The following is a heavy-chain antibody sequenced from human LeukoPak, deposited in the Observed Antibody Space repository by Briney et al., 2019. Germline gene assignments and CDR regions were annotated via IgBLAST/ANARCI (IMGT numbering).Heavy chain of an antibody. CDR1: GYTFTGYY. J-gene: IGHJ1*01. D-gene: IGHD3-22*01. CDR3: AREMGTYYYDSSGYYHAYEYFQH. CDR2: INPNSGGT. V-gene: IGHV1-2*02. Sequence: ASVKVSCKASGYTFTGYYMHWVRQAPGQGLEWMGWINPNSGGTNYAQKFQGRVTMTRDTSISTAYMELSRLRSDDTAAYYCAREMGTYYYDSSGYYHAYEYFQHWGQGTLVTVSS.